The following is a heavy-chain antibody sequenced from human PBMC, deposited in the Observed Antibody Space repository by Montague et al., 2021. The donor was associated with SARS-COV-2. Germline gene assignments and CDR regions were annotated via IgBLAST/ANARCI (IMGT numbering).Heavy chain of an antibody. Sequence: TLSLTCTVSGGSVSSGGYYWSWIRQHPGKGLEWIGYIYYSGNTYYNPSLKSRVTISVDTSKNQFSLKLSSATAADTAVYYCARVKTPRYYDILTGYSKDYF. D-gene: IGHD3-9*01. J-gene: IGHJ1*01. CDR1: GGSVSSGGYY. V-gene: IGHV4-31*03. CDR2: IYYSGNT. CDR3: ARVKTPRYYDILTGYSKDYF.